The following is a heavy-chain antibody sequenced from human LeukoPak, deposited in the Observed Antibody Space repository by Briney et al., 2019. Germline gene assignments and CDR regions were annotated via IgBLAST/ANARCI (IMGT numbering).Heavy chain of an antibody. V-gene: IGHV3-48*03. CDR1: GFTFSSYE. J-gene: IGHJ4*02. D-gene: IGHD2-2*01. Sequence: GGSLRLSCAASGFTFSSYEMNWVRQAPGKGLEWVSYISSSGSTIFYADSVKGRFTISRDNAKNSLYLQVNSLRAEDTAVYYCARETDSTHFDYWGQGTLVTVSS. CDR2: ISSSGSTI. CDR3: ARETDSTHFDY.